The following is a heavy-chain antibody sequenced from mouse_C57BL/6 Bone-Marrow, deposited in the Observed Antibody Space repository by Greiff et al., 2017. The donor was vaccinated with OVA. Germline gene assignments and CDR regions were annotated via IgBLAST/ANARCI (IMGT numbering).Heavy chain of an antibody. J-gene: IGHJ2*01. V-gene: IGHV1-64*01. D-gene: IGHD1-1*01. CDR2: IHPNSGST. Sequence: VQLQQPGAELVKPGASVKLSCKASGYTFTSYWMHWVKQRPGPGLEWIGMIHPNSGSTNYNEKFKSKATLTVDKSSSTAYMQLSSLTSEDSAVYYCATTVVAKVYCDYWGQGTTLTVSS. CDR3: ATTVVAKVYCDY. CDR1: GYTFTSYW.